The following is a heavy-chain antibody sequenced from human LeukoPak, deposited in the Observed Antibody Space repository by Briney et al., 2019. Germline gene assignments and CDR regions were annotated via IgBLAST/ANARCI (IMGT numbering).Heavy chain of an antibody. CDR2: IYYSGST. J-gene: IGHJ5*02. D-gene: IGHD4-17*01. Sequence: SETLSLTCTVSGGSISSSSYYWGWIRQPPGKGLEWIGSIYYSGSTYYNPSLKTRVTVSLDTSKNQFSLNLISVTAADTAVYYCARSPQGTATTANWLDPWGQGTLVTVSS. CDR1: GGSISSSSYY. CDR3: ARSPQGTATTANWLDP. V-gene: IGHV4-39*07.